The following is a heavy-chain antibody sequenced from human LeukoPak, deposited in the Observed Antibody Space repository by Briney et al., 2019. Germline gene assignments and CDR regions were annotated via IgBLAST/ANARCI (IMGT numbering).Heavy chain of an antibody. CDR3: ARAEVPGGAVAGKKSDKFDY. D-gene: IGHD6-19*01. CDR2: TYYRSKWYN. CDR1: GDSVSSNSVA. V-gene: IGHV6-1*01. Sequence: SQTLSLTCAISGDSVSSNSVAWNWIRQSPSRGLEWLGRTYYRSKWYNDYAVSVKSRITINPDTSKNQFSPQLNSVTPEDTAVYYCARAEVPGGAVAGKKSDKFDYWGQGTLVTVSS. J-gene: IGHJ4*02.